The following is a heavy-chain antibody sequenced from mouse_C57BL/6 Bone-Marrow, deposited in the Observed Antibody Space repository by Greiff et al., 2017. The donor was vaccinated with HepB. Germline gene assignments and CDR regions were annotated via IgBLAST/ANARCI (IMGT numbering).Heavy chain of an antibody. J-gene: IGHJ3*01. V-gene: IGHV1-80*01. CDR2: IYPGDGDT. CDR1: GYAFSSYW. CDR3: ARYHYGSSAGFAY. Sequence: QVQLKQSGAELVKPGASVKISCKASGYAFSSYWMNWVKQRPGKGLEWIGQIYPGDGDTNYNGKFKGKATLTADKSSSTAYMQLSSLTSEDSAVYFCARYHYGSSAGFAYWGQGTLVTVSA. D-gene: IGHD1-1*01.